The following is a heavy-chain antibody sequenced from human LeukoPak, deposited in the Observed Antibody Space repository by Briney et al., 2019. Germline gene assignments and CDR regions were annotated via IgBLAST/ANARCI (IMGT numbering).Heavy chain of an antibody. J-gene: IGHJ4*02. CDR2: INEDASIT. Sequence: GGSLRLSCAASGFTFSSYWMHWVRQAPGKGLEWVSRINEDASITTYADSVKGRFIISRDNTKNSLYLQMNSLRAEDTAVYYCVRDLILVWTPGDDFDFWGQGTLVTASS. CDR1: GFTFSSYW. V-gene: IGHV3-74*01. D-gene: IGHD3-16*01. CDR3: VRDLILVWTPGDDFDF.